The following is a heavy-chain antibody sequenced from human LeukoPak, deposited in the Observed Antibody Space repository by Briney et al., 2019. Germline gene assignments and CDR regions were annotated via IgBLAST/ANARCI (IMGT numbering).Heavy chain of an antibody. D-gene: IGHD3-9*01. CDR3: ARGGRYYDILTGYYRSGASTHYFDY. CDR1: GGSISSGSYY. V-gene: IGHV4-61*02. Sequence: PSETLSLTCTVSGGSISSGSYYWSWIRQPAGKGLEWIGRIYTSGSTNYNPSLKSRVTISVDTSKNQFSLKLSSVTAADTAVYYCARGGRYYDILTGYYRSGASTHYFDYWGQGTLVTVSS. J-gene: IGHJ4*02. CDR2: IYTSGST.